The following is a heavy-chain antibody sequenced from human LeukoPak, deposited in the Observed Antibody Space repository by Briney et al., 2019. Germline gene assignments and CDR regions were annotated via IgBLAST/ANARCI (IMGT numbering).Heavy chain of an antibody. V-gene: IGHV3-48*01. Sequence: GGSLRLSCAAAGFTFTTFTDYHLHWVRQAPGKGLEWVSYLTASRSTTYSADSVKGRFTISRDNGNNSLYLQMNSLRAEDTAVYYCADLLGNWGQGTLVTVSS. CDR1: GFTFTTFTDYH. J-gene: IGHJ4*02. CDR2: LTASRSTT. CDR3: ADLLGN.